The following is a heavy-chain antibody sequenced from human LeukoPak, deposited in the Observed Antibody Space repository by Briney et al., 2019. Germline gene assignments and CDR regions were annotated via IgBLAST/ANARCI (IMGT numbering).Heavy chain of an antibody. Sequence: GGSLRLSCAASGFTFNNYWMHWVRQAPGKGLVWVSRINNDGRSTSYAGSVKGRFTISRDNAKNTLYLQMNSLRAEDTAVYYCARDNEYCTGGTCRLDYWGQGALVTVSS. D-gene: IGHD2-15*01. V-gene: IGHV3-74*01. CDR1: GFTFNNYW. CDR2: INNDGRST. J-gene: IGHJ4*02. CDR3: ARDNEYCTGGTCRLDY.